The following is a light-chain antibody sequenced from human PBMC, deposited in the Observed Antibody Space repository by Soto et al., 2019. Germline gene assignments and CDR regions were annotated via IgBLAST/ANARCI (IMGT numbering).Light chain of an antibody. CDR3: QQYKAYSPGGT. CDR1: QSLSRW. Sequence: DIQMTQSPSTLSASVGDTVRITCRASQSLSRWLAWYQQKPGRAPYLLIYDASTLQRGVPSRFSGSGSGTEFSLTISNLQTDDFSTYYCQQYKAYSPGGTFGQGTQVEIK. J-gene: IGKJ1*01. CDR2: DAS. V-gene: IGKV1-5*01.